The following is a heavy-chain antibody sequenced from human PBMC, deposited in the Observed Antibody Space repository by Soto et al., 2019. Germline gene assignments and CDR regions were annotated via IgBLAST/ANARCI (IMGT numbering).Heavy chain of an antibody. Sequence: QVQLVQSGAEVKKPGSSVKVSCKASGGTFSSYAISWVRQAPGQGLEWRGGIIPIFGTANYAQKFQGRVTITADESTSTAYMELSSLRSEDTAVYYCAREPSGYSPAPSSTLDAFDIWGQGTMVTVSS. CDR3: AREPSGYSPAPSSTLDAFDI. CDR2: IIPIFGTA. D-gene: IGHD2-15*01. J-gene: IGHJ3*02. V-gene: IGHV1-69*01. CDR1: GGTFSSYA.